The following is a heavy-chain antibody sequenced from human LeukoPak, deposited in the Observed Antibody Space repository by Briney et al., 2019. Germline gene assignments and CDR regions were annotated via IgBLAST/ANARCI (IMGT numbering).Heavy chain of an antibody. CDR3: ARYSGWGGDVGSGTGFDY. D-gene: IGHD3-16*01. V-gene: IGHV3-30*07. J-gene: IGHJ4*02. Sequence: ISYDESDKYYADPGMGRFTIFKDNSKNTLYLHMNSLIAEDTAVYYCARYSGWGGDVGSGTGFDYWGQGTLVTVSS. CDR2: ISYDESDK.